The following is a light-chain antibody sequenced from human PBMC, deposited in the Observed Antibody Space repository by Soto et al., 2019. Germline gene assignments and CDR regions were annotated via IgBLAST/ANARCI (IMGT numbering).Light chain of an antibody. CDR3: QQFNNYPQS. CDR2: DAS. V-gene: IGKV1D-13*01. CDR1: HGISSA. J-gene: IGKJ4*01. Sequence: ITLTQFPSSLSASVGDRVTITCRASHGISSALAWYQQKPGKAPKLLIYDASSLESGVPSRFSGSGSGTDFTLTISILQPEDFATYCCQQFNNYPQSFGGGTKVDIK.